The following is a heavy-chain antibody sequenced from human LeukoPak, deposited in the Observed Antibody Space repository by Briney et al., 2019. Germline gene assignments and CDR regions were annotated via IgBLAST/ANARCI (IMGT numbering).Heavy chain of an antibody. V-gene: IGHV4-59*01. J-gene: IGHJ4*02. CDR3: ASGGAAEY. Sequence: SETLSLTCTVSGGSISHYYWTWIRQPPGKGLEWIGYIYYSDVANYNPSLKSRVSISVDTSKNQFSLKLTSVTAADTAVYYCASGGAAEYWGQGTLVTVSS. CDR2: IYYSDVA. CDR1: GGSISHYY. D-gene: IGHD6-25*01.